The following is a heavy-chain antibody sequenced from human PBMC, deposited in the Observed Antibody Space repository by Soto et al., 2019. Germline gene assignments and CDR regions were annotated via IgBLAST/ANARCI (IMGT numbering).Heavy chain of an antibody. CDR1: GFTFSSYA. J-gene: IGHJ4*02. V-gene: IGHV3-23*01. CDR3: VKERRGCRGFVCTY. D-gene: IGHD2-21*01. Sequence: GGSLRLSCAASGFTFSSYAMSWVRQAPGKGLEWVSAISGNGADTSYADSERGRFSISRDSSKDTLSLRKHSLWACGTAVYYCVKERRGCRGFVCTYWRQGILGTV. CDR2: ISGNGADT.